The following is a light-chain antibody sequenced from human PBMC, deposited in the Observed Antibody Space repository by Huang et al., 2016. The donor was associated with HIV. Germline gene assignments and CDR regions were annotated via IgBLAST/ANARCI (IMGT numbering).Light chain of an antibody. CDR3: QQTYNVPRT. J-gene: IGKJ2*01. CDR1: QTVDMY. V-gene: IGKV1-39*01. CDR2: AAS. Sequence: DIQMTQSPSSLSASIGDRVTMSCRASQTVDMYLNWDQQTPGRAPKLLIYAASNLQSDVPSRFSGTGSGTNFTLTISSLQPEDFVIYFCQQTYNVPRTFGQGTALEIK.